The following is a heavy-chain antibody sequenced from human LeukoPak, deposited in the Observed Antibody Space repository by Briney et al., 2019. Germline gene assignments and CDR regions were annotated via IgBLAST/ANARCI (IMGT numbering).Heavy chain of an antibody. D-gene: IGHD2-2*01. CDR2: IYHSGST. CDR3: ARSTIWPGGVSD. J-gene: IGHJ1*01. V-gene: IGHV4-61*08. Sequence: PSETLSLTCTVSGGSVSSGGYYWSWIRQPPGKGLEWIGYIYHSGSTYYNPSLKSRVTISVDTSKNQFSLKLSSVTAADTAVYYCARSTIWPGGVSDWGQGTLVTVSS. CDR1: GGSVSSGGYY.